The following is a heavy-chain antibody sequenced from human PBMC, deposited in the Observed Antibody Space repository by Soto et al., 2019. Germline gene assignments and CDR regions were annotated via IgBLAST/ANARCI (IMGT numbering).Heavy chain of an antibody. CDR2: IYPGDSDT. CDR3: AREGRFGSYIDY. Sequence: GESLKISCKASGYKFTDYWIGWVRQMPGKGLEWMGIIYPGDSDTRYSPSFQGQVTISADKSITAAYLQMNSLRAEDTAVYFCAREGRFGSYIDYWGQGTLVTVSS. J-gene: IGHJ4*02. D-gene: IGHD3-10*01. CDR1: GYKFTDYW. V-gene: IGHV5-51*01.